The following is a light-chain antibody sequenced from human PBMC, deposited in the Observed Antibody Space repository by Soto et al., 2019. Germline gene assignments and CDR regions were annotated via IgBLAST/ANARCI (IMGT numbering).Light chain of an antibody. CDR1: QSLRTNS. CDR3: QQRSNWRVT. Sequence: EMVLTQSPGPLSLSLGERATLSCRASQSLRTNSLAWYQQKPGQAPRLLIYDASNRATGIPARFSGSGSGTDVTLTISSLQSEEFAGYYCQQRSNWRVTFGGGTKVDI. J-gene: IGKJ4*01. CDR2: DAS. V-gene: IGKV3D-20*02.